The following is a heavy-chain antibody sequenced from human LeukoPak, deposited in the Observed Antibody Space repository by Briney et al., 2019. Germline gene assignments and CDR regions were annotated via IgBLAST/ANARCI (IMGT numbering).Heavy chain of an antibody. Sequence: ASVKVSCKASGYTFTSYGISWVRRAPGQGLEWMGWISAYNGNTNYAQKLQGRVTMTTDTSTSTAYMEPRSLRSDDTAVYYCARVMWELTGYYYYMDVWGKGTTVTVSS. D-gene: IGHD1-26*01. CDR1: GYTFTSYG. J-gene: IGHJ6*03. CDR3: ARVMWELTGYYYYMDV. V-gene: IGHV1-18*01. CDR2: ISAYNGNT.